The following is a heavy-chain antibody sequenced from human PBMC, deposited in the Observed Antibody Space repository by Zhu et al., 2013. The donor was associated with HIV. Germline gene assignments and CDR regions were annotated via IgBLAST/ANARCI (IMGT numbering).Heavy chain of an antibody. CDR3: ASHVGYCTTTSCLDYWYFDL. Sequence: QLVQSGADIKKPGSSMKVSCEASGGTFSNYAINWVRQAPGQGLEWMAEIIPIFGITKYTQKFQGRVTITAAESTSTAYMELRGLRSEDTAVYYCASHVGYCTTTSCLDYWYFDLWGRGTLVTVSS. V-gene: IGHV1-69*13. D-gene: IGHD2-2*01. J-gene: IGHJ2*01. CDR2: IIPIFGIT. CDR1: GGTFSNYA.